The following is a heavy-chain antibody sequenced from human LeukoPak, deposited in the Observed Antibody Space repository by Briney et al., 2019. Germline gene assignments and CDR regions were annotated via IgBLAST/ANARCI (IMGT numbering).Heavy chain of an antibody. CDR1: GGSFSGYY. J-gene: IGHJ4*02. CDR2: INHSGST. D-gene: IGHD3-10*01. V-gene: IGHV4-34*01. Sequence: SETLSLTCAVYGGSFSGYYWSWIRQPPGKGLEWIGEINHSGSTNYNPSLKSRVTISVDTSKNQFSLKLSSVTAADTAVYYCARHPAYGSGSFYDYWGQGTLVTVSS. CDR3: ARHPAYGSGSFYDY.